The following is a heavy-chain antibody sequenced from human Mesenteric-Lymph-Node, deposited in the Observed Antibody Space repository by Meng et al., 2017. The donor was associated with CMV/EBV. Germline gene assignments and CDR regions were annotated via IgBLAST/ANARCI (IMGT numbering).Heavy chain of an antibody. CDR1: GGSIDSGDYY. CDR2: IYYSGST. CDR3: ASMAFYFDY. V-gene: IGHV4-39*07. J-gene: IGHJ4*02. Sequence: SETLSLTCAVSGGSIDSGDYYWNWIRQPPGKGLEWIGSIYYSGSTYYNPSLKSRVTISVDTSKNQFSLKLSSVTAADTAVYYCASMAFYFDYWGQGTLVTVSS. D-gene: IGHD3-10*01.